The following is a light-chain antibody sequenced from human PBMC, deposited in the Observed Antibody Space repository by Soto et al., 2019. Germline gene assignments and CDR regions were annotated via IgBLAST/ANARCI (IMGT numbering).Light chain of an antibody. CDR3: QQLRMYPST. J-gene: IGKJ4*01. V-gene: IGKV1-9*01. Sequence: IQLTQSPSSLSASVGDRVTITCRASQDIAIYLDWYQQKPGEAPKLLIYSASTLYGGVPSRFSGSGSGTDFALTINSLQAEDFATYYCQQLRMYPSTFGGGTKVEIK. CDR1: QDIAIY. CDR2: SAS.